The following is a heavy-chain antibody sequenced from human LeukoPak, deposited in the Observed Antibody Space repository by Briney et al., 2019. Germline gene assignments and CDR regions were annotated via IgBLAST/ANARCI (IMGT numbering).Heavy chain of an antibody. D-gene: IGHD6-6*01. J-gene: IGHJ4*02. CDR3: ASSISIAAEYYFDY. CDR1: GGSISSYY. Sequence: SETLSLTCTVSGGSISSYYWSWIRQPAGKGLEWIGRIYTSGSTNYNPSLKSRVTMSVDTSKNQFSLKLSSVTAADTAVYYCASSISIAAEYYFDYWGQGTLVTASS. CDR2: IYTSGST. V-gene: IGHV4-4*07.